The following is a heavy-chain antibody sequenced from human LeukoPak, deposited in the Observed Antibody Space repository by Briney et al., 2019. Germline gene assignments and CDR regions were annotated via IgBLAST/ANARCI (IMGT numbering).Heavy chain of an antibody. CDR2: ITTKANSYAT. CDR1: GFSFSSYG. J-gene: IGHJ4*02. CDR3: TTYTSGHY. Sequence: GGSLRLSCAASGFSFSSYGMHWVRQASGKGLEWVGRITTKANSYATAYAASVKGRFTVSRDDSKNTAYLQMSSLKTEDTAVYYCTTYTSGHYWGQGTLVTVSS. V-gene: IGHV3-73*01. D-gene: IGHD6-19*01.